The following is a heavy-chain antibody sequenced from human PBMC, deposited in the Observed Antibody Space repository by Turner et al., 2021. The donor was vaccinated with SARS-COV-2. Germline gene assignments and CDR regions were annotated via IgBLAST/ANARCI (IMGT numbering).Heavy chain of an antibody. V-gene: IGHV3-21*01. CDR2: ISSSSSYI. CDR1: GFTFSSYS. CDR3: ARPHSGSYSAYFDY. D-gene: IGHD1-26*01. Sequence: EVQLVESGGGLVKPGGSLRLSCAASGFTFSSYSMNWVRQAPGKGLEWVSSISSSSSYIYYADSVKGRFTISRDNAKNSLYLQMNSLRAEDTAVYYCARPHSGSYSAYFDYWGQGTLVTVS. J-gene: IGHJ4*02.